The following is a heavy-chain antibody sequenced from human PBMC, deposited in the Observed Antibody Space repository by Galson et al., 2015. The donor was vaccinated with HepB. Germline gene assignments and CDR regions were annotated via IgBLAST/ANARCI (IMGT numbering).Heavy chain of an antibody. J-gene: IGHJ3*02. Sequence: SLRLSCAASGFTVSSNYMSWVRQAPGKGLEWVSVIYSGGSTYYADSVKGRFTISRDNSKNTLYLQMNSLRAEDTAVYYCARGGSPGDPHAFDIWGQGTMVTVSS. D-gene: IGHD7-27*01. CDR2: IYSGGST. CDR1: GFTVSSNY. V-gene: IGHV3-53*01. CDR3: ARGGSPGDPHAFDI.